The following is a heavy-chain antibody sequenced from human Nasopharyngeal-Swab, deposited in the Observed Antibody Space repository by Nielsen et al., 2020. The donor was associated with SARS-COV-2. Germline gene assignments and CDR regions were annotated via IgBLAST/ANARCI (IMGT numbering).Heavy chain of an antibody. D-gene: IGHD3-3*01. CDR2: IYYSGST. V-gene: IGHV4-31*03. J-gene: IGHJ4*02. CDR3: ARAPTITIFGVVANFDY. CDR1: GGSISSGGYY. Sequence: SETLSLTCTVSGGSISSGGYYWSWIRQHPGKGLEWIGYIYYSGSTYYNPSLKSRVTISVDTSKNQFPLKLSSVTAADTAVYYCARAPTITIFGVVANFDYWGQGTLVTVSS.